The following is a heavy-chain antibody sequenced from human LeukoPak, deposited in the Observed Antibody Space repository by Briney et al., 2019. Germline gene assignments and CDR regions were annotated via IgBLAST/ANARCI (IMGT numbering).Heavy chain of an antibody. CDR3: AREGKLTGYFGGLGFNY. D-gene: IGHD6-19*01. Sequence: PSETLSLTCTVSGGSISSGGYYWSWIRQHPGKGLEWIGYIYYSGSTYYNPSLKSRVTISVDTSKNQFSLKLSSVTAADTAVYYCAREGKLTGYFGGLGFNYWGPGILVTVSS. CDR2: IYYSGST. CDR1: GGSISSGGYY. V-gene: IGHV4-31*03. J-gene: IGHJ4*01.